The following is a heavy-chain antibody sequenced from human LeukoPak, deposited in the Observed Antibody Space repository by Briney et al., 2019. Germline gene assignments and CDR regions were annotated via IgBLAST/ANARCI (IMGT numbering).Heavy chain of an antibody. CDR2: IYYSGST. CDR3: ARQSNVDTAMITYYYYGMDV. CDR1: GGSVSSGSYY. V-gene: IGHV4-39*01. Sequence: SETLSLTCTVSGGSVSSGSYYWGWIRQPPGKGLGWIGSIYYSGSTYYTPSLKSRVTIFVDTSKNQFSLKLSSVTAADTAVYYCARQSNVDTAMITYYYYGMDVWGQGTTVTVSS. J-gene: IGHJ6*02. D-gene: IGHD5-18*01.